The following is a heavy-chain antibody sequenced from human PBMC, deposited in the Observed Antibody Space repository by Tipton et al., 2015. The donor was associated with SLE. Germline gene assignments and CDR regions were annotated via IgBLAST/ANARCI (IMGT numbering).Heavy chain of an antibody. J-gene: IGHJ1*01. CDR1: GFTFSSYA. V-gene: IGHV3-30*04. CDR2: ISYDGSNK. Sequence: SLRPSCAASGFTFSSYAMHWVRQAPGKGLEWVAVISYDGSNKYYADSVKGRFTISRDNSKNTLYLQMNSLRAEDTAVYYCARTADCSSTSCYTGGGYFQHWGQGTLVTVSS. CDR3: ARTADCSSTSCYTGGGYFQH. D-gene: IGHD2-2*02.